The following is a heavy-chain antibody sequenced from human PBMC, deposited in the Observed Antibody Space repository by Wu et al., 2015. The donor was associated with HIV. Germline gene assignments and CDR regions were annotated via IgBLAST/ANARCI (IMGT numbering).Heavy chain of an antibody. CDR3: ARRRSAYSSSLRWNMIGRGCYLIW. CDR1: AGPFSGYA. V-gene: IGHV1-69*11. D-gene: IGHD6-6*01. Sequence: QVQLVQSGTEVKKPGSSVKVSCRTSAGPFSGYALSWVRQAPGQGPEWMGGIIPVLGTAIYAQSFQGRVTITADESTRTVYMDLSGLKSEDTAVYYCARRRSAYSSSLRWNMIGRGCYLIWWGQGTSGHCLF. J-gene: IGHJ3*01. CDR2: IIPVLGTA.